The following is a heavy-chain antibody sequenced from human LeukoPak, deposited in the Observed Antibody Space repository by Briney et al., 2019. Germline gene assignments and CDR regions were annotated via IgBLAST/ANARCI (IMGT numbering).Heavy chain of an antibody. Sequence: SETLSLTCTVSGGSISSYYWSWIRQPPGKGLEWIGYIYYSGSTNYNPSLKSRVTISVDTSKNQFSLKLSSVTAADTAVYYCARGSKQIRDSSLYCFDYWAREPWSPSPQ. CDR2: IYYSGST. V-gene: IGHV4-59*01. CDR3: ARGSKQIRDSSLYCFDY. D-gene: IGHD5-24*01. J-gene: IGHJ4*02. CDR1: GGSISSYY.